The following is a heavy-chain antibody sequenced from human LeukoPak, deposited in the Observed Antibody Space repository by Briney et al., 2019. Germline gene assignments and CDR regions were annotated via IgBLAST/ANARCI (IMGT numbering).Heavy chain of an antibody. CDR2: ISYDGSNK. CDR1: GFTFSSYA. V-gene: IGHV3-30-3*01. CDR3: ARGVSIGYCSSTSCSGGGY. Sequence: GGCLRLSCAASGFTFSSYAMHWVRQAPGKGLEWVAGISYDGSNKYYADSVTGRFTISRDNSKNTLYLQMNSLRAEDTAVYYCARGVSIGYCSSTSCSGGGYWGQGTLVTVS. J-gene: IGHJ4*02. D-gene: IGHD2-2*01.